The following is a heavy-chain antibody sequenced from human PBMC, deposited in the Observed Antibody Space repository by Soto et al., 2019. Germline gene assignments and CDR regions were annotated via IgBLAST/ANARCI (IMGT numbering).Heavy chain of an antibody. CDR1: GYTFTSYD. V-gene: IGHV1-8*01. J-gene: IGHJ4*02. D-gene: IGHD3-22*01. Sequence: ASVKVSCKASGYTFTSYDINWVRQATGQGLEWMGWMNPNSGNTGYAQKFQGRVTMTRNTSISTAYMELSSLRSEDTAVYYCASQGGYYYDSSGYYYYWGQGTLVTVSS. CDR2: MNPNSGNT. CDR3: ASQGGYYYDSSGYYYY.